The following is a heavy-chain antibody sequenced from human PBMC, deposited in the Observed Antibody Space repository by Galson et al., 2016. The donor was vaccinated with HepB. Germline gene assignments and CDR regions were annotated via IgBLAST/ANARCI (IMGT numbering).Heavy chain of an antibody. CDR1: GYTFTNYD. CDR2: MNPNSGNT. Sequence: VSCKASGYTFTNYDINWVRQATGQGPEWMGWMNPNSGNTGYAQKFQGRITMTRDISISTAYMELSSLRSEDTAVYYCARNPALTGDFDYWGQGSLVTVSS. D-gene: IGHD7-27*01. V-gene: IGHV1-8*01. J-gene: IGHJ4*02. CDR3: ARNPALTGDFDY.